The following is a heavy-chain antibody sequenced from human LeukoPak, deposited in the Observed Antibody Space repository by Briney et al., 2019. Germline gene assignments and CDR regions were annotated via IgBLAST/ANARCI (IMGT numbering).Heavy chain of an antibody. V-gene: IGHV4-39*01. CDR2: VYYSGST. D-gene: IGHD6-6*01. CDR1: GGSISSSTYY. J-gene: IGHJ4*02. Sequence: PSETLSLTCTVSGGSISSSTYYWGWIRQPPGKGLEGVGGVYYSGSTYYNPSLKSRVTISVDTSKNQFSLKLSSVTAADTAVYYCARHASSIAARRGFDYWGQGTLVTVSS. CDR3: ARHASSIAARRGFDY.